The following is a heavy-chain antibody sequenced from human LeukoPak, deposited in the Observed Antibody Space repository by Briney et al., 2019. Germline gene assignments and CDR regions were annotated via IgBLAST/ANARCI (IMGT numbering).Heavy chain of an antibody. CDR1: GXTFSDYY. D-gene: IGHD6-13*01. J-gene: IGHJ5*02. Sequence: LSCXXXGXTFSDYYMSWIRQAPGKGLEWVSYISSSGSTIYYADSVKGRITISRDNAKNSLYLQMNSLRAEDTAVYYCARTDSSSWYPNWFGPWGQGTLVTVSS. CDR2: ISSSGSTI. CDR3: ARTDSSSWYPNWFGP. V-gene: IGHV3-11*01.